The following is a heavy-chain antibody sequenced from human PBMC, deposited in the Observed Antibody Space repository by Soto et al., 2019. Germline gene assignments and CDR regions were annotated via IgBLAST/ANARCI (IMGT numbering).Heavy chain of an antibody. CDR2: IYYSGST. J-gene: IGHJ4*02. V-gene: IGHV4-61*05. D-gene: IGHD1-26*01. CDR1: GGSISSSSYY. Sequence: SETLSLTCTVSGGSISSSSYYWSWIRQPPGKGLEWIGYIYYSGSTNYNPSLKSRVTISVDTSKNQFSLKLSSVTAADTAVYYCARSSSGIVGATLLYWGQGTLVTVSS. CDR3: ARSSSGIVGATLLY.